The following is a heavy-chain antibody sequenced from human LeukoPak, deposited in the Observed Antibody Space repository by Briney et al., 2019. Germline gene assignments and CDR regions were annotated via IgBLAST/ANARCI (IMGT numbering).Heavy chain of an antibody. D-gene: IGHD2-15*01. J-gene: IGHJ3*02. CDR3: ARERSGGSSYGAFDI. CDR1: GGSISSYY. CDR2: IYYSGST. Sequence: PSETLSLTCTVSGGSISSYYWSWIRQPPGKGLEWIGYIYYSGSTNYNPSLKSRVTISVDTSKNQFSLKLSSVTAADTAVYYCARERSGGSSYGAFDIWGQGTMVTVSS. V-gene: IGHV4-59*01.